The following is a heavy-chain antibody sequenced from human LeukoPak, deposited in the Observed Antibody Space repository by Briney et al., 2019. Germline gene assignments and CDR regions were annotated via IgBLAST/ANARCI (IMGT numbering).Heavy chain of an antibody. V-gene: IGHV3-15*01. CDR2: IKSKADGGTT. CDR1: GFTFSSYA. Sequence: GGSLRLSCAASGFTFSSYAMSWVRQAPGKGLEWVGRIKSKADGGTTDYAAPVNGRFTISRDDSKNMLYLQMNSLQNEDTAVYFCTNYNDKEAFAIWGQGTMVTVSA. J-gene: IGHJ3*02. D-gene: IGHD1-14*01. CDR3: TNYNDKEAFAI.